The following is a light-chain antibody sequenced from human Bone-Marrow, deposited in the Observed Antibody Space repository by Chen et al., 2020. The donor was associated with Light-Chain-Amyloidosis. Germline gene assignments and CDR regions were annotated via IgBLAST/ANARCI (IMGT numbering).Light chain of an antibody. CDR3: QQSYSTPT. CDR2: TAS. V-gene: IGKV1-39*01. CDR1: QSITKF. J-gene: IGKJ4*01. Sequence: DIQMTQSPSSLSASVGDRVTITCRASQSITKFLNWYQQKPGKGPTLLIYTASCLQSGVPSRFSGSGSVTDFSLTIISVQPEDLATYYCQQSYSTPTFGGGTKLEIK.